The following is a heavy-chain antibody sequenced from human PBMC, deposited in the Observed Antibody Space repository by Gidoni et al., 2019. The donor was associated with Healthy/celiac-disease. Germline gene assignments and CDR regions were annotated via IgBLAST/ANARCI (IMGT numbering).Heavy chain of an antibody. V-gene: IGHV1-18*04. CDR1: GYTFTSYG. D-gene: IGHD1-7*01. CDR3: ARDLARLELLTSPFDY. Sequence: QVQLVQSGAEVKKPGASVKVSCKASGYTFTSYGISWVRQAPGQGLEWMGWISAYNGNTNYAQKLQGRVTMTTDTATSTAYMELRSLRSDDTAVYYCARDLARLELLTSPFDYWGQGTLVTVSS. J-gene: IGHJ4*02. CDR2: ISAYNGNT.